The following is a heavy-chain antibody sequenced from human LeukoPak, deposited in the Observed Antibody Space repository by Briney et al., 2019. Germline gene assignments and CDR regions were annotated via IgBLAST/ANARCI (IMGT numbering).Heavy chain of an antibody. CDR1: GYTFTSYG. J-gene: IGHJ4*02. V-gene: IGHV1-18*01. CDR2: ISAYNGNT. Sequence: ASVKVSCKASGYTFTSYGISWVRQAPGQGLEWMGWISAYNGNTNYAQKLQGRVAMTTDTSTSTAYTELRSLRSDDTAVYYCARDLSAAAGIFDYWGQGTLVTVSS. CDR3: ARDLSAAAGIFDY. D-gene: IGHD6-13*01.